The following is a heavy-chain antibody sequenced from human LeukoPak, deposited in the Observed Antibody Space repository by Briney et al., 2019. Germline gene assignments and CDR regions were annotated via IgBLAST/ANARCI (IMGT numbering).Heavy chain of an antibody. V-gene: IGHV3-48*03. Sequence: PGGSLRLSCAASGFTFSSYEMNWVRQAPGKGLEWVSYISSSGSTIYYADSVKGRFTISRDNSKNTLYLQMNSLRAEDTAVYYCAKWKTDSSGWFDYWGQGTLVTVSS. D-gene: IGHD6-19*01. CDR3: AKWKTDSSGWFDY. J-gene: IGHJ4*02. CDR2: ISSSGSTI. CDR1: GFTFSSYE.